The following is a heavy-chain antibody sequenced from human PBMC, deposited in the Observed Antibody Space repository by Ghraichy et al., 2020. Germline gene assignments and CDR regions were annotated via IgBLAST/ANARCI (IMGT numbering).Heavy chain of an antibody. D-gene: IGHD4-23*01. CDR1: GFTFSDYS. V-gene: IGHV3-48*02. CDR2: ITSSSRTK. Sequence: GESLNISCVGSGFTFSDYSMNWVRQSPGKGLEWVSYITSSSRTKSYADSVKGRFTISRDNAHNSLDLQMNSLRDEDTAVYYCARGSKVVRFFYYDGMDLWGQGTTVTVSS. J-gene: IGHJ6*02. CDR3: ARGSKVVRFFYYDGMDL.